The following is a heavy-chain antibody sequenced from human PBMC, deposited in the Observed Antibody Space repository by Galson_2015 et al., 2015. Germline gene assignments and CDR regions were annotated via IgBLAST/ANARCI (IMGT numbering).Heavy chain of an antibody. D-gene: IGHD6-13*01. Sequence: SVKVSCKASGYTFTSYAMHWVRQAPGQRPEWMGWINAGNGNTKYSQKVQGRVTITRDTSASTDYMEMSSLRSEDTAVYYCAVIAAAGTGVDYWGQGTLVTVSS. CDR1: GYTFTSYA. CDR3: AVIAAAGTGVDY. J-gene: IGHJ4*02. V-gene: IGHV1-3*01. CDR2: INAGNGNT.